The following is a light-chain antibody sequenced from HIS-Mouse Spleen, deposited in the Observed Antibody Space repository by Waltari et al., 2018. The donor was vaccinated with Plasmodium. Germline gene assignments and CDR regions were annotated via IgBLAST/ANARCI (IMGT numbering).Light chain of an antibody. J-gene: IGKJ2*01. CDR1: QSVSSN. CDR2: GAS. Sequence: EIVMTQSPATLSVSPGERATLSCRASQSVSSNLAWYRQKPGQAPSLLIYGASTRATGIPARFSGSGSGTEFTLTISRMQSEDFAVYYCQQYNNWPPYTFGQGTKLEIK. CDR3: QQYNNWPPYT. V-gene: IGKV3-15*01.